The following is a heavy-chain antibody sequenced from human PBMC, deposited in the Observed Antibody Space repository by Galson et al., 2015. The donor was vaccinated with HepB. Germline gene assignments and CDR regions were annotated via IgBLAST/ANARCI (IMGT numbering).Heavy chain of an antibody. CDR2: IYYSGST. J-gene: IGHJ4*02. CDR3: ARAKGPLVFDY. Sequence: ETLSLTCTVSGGSISSYYWSWIRQPPGKGLEWIGYIYYSGSTNYSPSLKSRVTISVDTSKNQFSLKLSSVTAADTAVYYCARAKGPLVFDYWGQGTLVTVSS. V-gene: IGHV4-59*01. CDR1: GGSISSYY.